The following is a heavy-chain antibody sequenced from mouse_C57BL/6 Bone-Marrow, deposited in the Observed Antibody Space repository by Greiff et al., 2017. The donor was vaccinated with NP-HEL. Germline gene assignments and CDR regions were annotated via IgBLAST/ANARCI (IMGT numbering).Heavy chain of an antibody. D-gene: IGHD1-1*01. J-gene: IGHJ3*01. Sequence: VESGGGLVQPGGSLKLSCAASGFTFSDYYMYWVRQTPEKRLEWVAYISNGGGSTYYPDTVKGRFTISRDNAKNTLYLQMSRLKSEDTAMYYCARVYYGSSYLAYWGQGTLVTVSA. CDR3: ARVYYGSSYLAY. CDR2: ISNGGGST. CDR1: GFTFSDYY. V-gene: IGHV5-12*01.